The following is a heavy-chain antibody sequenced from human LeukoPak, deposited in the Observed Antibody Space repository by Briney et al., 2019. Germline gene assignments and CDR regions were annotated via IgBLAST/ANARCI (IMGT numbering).Heavy chain of an antibody. Sequence: PGGSLRLSCAASGFTFSSYWMSWVRQAPGKGLEWVANIKQDGSEKYYVDSVKGRFTISRDNAKNSLYLQMNSLRAEDTAVYYCAGQGVVPAAILYYYYMDVWGKGTTVTVSS. D-gene: IGHD2-2*02. J-gene: IGHJ6*03. CDR3: AGQGVVPAAILYYYYMDV. CDR1: GFTFSSYW. V-gene: IGHV3-7*01. CDR2: IKQDGSEK.